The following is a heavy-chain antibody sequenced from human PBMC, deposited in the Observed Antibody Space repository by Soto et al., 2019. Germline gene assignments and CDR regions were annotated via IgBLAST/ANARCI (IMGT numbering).Heavy chain of an antibody. CDR2: IWYDGSNK. D-gene: IGHD6-19*01. CDR3: ARDYVAVAGTHYYYYGMDV. V-gene: IGHV3-33*01. CDR1: GFTFSSYG. Sequence: GGSLRLSCAASGFTFSSYGMHWVRQAPGKGLEWVAVIWYDGSNKYYADSVKGRFTISRDNSKNTLYLQMNSLRAEDTAVYYCARDYVAVAGTHYYYYGMDVWGQGTTVTVSS. J-gene: IGHJ6*02.